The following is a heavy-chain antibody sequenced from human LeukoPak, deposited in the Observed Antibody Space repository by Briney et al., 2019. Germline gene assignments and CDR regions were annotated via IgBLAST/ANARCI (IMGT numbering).Heavy chain of an antibody. CDR1: GFTVSSNY. J-gene: IGHJ4*02. Sequence: GGSLRLSCAASGFTVSSNYMSWVRQAPGKGLEWVSAISGSGGSTYYADSVKGRITISRDNSKNTLYPQMNSLRAEDTAVYYCAKGLTRGGGFDYWGQGTLVTVSS. CDR2: ISGSGGST. CDR3: AKGLTRGGGFDY. D-gene: IGHD1-14*01. V-gene: IGHV3-23*01.